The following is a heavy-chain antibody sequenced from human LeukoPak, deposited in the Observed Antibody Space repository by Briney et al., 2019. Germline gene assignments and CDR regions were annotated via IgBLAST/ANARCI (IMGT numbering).Heavy chain of an antibody. CDR1: GFTFRNFW. D-gene: IGHD3-16*01. CDR2: INHNGNVN. V-gene: IGHV3-7*03. CDR3: ARGGGLDV. Sequence: GGSLILSCAASGFTFRNFWMNWARQAPGKGLEWVASINHNGNVNYYVDSVKGRFTISRDNAKNSLYLQMSNLRAEDTAVYFCARGGGLDVWGQGATVTVSS. J-gene: IGHJ6*02.